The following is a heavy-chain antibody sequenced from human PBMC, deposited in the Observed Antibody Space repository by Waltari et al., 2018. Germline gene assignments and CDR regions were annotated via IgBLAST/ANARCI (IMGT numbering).Heavy chain of an antibody. V-gene: IGHV3-74*01. CDR1: GFTFSKSW. Sequence: LVQSGGGLVQPGDSLRLSCAASGFTFSKSWMHWVRQAPGEGLVWVSRINGDGSSTSHADSVKCRFTTSRDNAKNTLYLQMKSLRVKDTGVYYCARVAPKTYRSPVPGRDYYYGMDVWGQGP. J-gene: IGHJ6*02. CDR2: INGDGSST. D-gene: IGHD6-13*01. CDR3: ARVAPKTYRSPVPGRDYYYGMDV.